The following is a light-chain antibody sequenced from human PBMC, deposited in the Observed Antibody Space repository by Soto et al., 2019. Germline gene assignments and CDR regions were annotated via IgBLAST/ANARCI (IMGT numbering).Light chain of an antibody. CDR1: QSVTSN. Sequence: EIVMTQSPDTLSVSPGERATLSCRASQSVTSNLAWYQQKPGQAPRLLIYGASTRATGIPARFSGSGSGTEFTLTISSLQSEDIAVYYCQQYNNWPPTFGQGTRLEIK. V-gene: IGKV3-15*01. J-gene: IGKJ5*01. CDR3: QQYNNWPPT. CDR2: GAS.